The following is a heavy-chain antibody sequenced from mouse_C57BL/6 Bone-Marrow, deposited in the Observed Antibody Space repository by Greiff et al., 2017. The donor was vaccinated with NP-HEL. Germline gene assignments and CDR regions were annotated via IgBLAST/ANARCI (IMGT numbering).Heavy chain of an antibody. CDR3: ARGGVLRRYWYFDV. CDR1: GYTFTSYW. CDR2: IYPGSGST. J-gene: IGHJ1*03. D-gene: IGHD2-4*01. V-gene: IGHV1-55*01. Sequence: QVQLQQPGAELVKPGASVKMSCKASGYTFTSYWITWVKQRPGQGLEWIGDIYPGSGSTKYNEKFKSKATLTVDTSSSTAYMQLSSLTSEDSAVYYCARGGVLRRYWYFDVWGTGTTVTVSS.